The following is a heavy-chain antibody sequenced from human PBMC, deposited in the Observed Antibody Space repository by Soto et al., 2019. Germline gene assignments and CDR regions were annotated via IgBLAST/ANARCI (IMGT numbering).Heavy chain of an antibody. Sequence: GGSLRLSCAASGFTFSSYAMSWVRQAPGKGLEWVSAISGSGGRTYYADSLQGRFTSSRDNSKNTLYLQMNRLRAEDTAVYYCAKGSGYRSGWYYFDYWGQGTLVTVSS. V-gene: IGHV3-23*01. D-gene: IGHD6-19*01. CDR2: ISGSGGRT. CDR3: AKGSGYRSGWYYFDY. CDR1: GFTFSSYA. J-gene: IGHJ4*02.